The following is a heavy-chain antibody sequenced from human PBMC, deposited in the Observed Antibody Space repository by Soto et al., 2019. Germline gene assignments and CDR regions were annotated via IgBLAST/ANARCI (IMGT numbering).Heavy chain of an antibody. CDR1: GVSISNNNYY. V-gene: IGHV4-31*03. J-gene: IGHJ5*02. Sequence: ASETLSLTCTVSGVSISNNNYYWSWIRQHPEKGLEWIGYIYYSGTTYYNPSLKSRVTISVDTSKNQFSLELTSVTAADTAVYYCARDHCTSTSCYAFTGGNWFDPWGQGTLVTVSS. CDR2: IYYSGTT. CDR3: ARDHCTSTSCYAFTGGNWFDP. D-gene: IGHD2-2*01.